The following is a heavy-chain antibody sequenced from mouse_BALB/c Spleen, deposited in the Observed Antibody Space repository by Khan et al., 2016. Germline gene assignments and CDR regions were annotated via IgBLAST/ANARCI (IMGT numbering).Heavy chain of an antibody. D-gene: IGHD4-1*01. CDR2: ISGGSSTI. V-gene: IGHV5-17*02. CDR3: ARLTPYAMDY. J-gene: IGHJ4*01. Sequence: EVELVESGGGLVQPGGSRKLSCAASGFTFSVFGIHWVRQAPEKGLEWVAYISGGSSTIYYADTVKGRFTISRDNPKNTLFLQMTSLRSEDTAVYYCARLTPYAMDYWGHGTSVTVSS. CDR1: GFTFSVFG.